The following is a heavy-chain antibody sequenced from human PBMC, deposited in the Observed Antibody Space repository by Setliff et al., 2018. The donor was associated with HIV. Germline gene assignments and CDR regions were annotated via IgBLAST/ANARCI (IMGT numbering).Heavy chain of an antibody. CDR3: ARSGTGYSSSWDVPDFDY. D-gene: IGHD6-13*01. J-gene: IGHJ4*02. CDR1: GYSFATYW. Sequence: GESLKISCTGSGYSFATYWIGWVRQMPGKGLEWMGIIYPGDSDTRYSPSFHGQVTISADKSISTAYLQWSSLKASDTAMYYCARSGTGYSSSWDVPDFDYWGQGTLVTVSS. V-gene: IGHV5-51*01. CDR2: IYPGDSDT.